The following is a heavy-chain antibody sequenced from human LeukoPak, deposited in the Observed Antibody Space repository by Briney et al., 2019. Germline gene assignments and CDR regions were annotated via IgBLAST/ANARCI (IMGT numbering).Heavy chain of an antibody. CDR3: ARGSELFDP. Sequence: GSLRLSCAASGFTFDDYGMSWVRQAPGKGLEWIGEINHSGSTNYNPSLKSRVTISVDTSKNQFSLKLSSVTAADTAVYYCARGSELFDPWGQGTLVTVSS. V-gene: IGHV4-34*01. J-gene: IGHJ5*02. CDR2: INHSGST. CDR1: GFTFDDYG.